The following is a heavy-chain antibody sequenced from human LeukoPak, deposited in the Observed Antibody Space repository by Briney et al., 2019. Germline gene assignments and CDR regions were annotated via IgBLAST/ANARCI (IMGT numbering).Heavy chain of an antibody. D-gene: IGHD5-18*01. CDR3: ARDQGLTAPPPYGLDV. V-gene: IGHV1-69*04. CDR1: GGTCSSSA. CDR2: IIPVLNIT. J-gene: IGHJ6*02. Sequence: SVKVSCKTSGGTCSSSAITWVRQAPGQGLEWMGRIIPVLNITTYAQKFQGSVTITADTSTSTVYMELSSLRSEETAVYYCARDQGLTAPPPYGLDVWGQGTTVIVSS.